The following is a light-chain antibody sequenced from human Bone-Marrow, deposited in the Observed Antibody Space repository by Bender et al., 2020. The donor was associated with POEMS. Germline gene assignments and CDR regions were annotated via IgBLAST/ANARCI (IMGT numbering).Light chain of an antibody. V-gene: IGLV2-14*01. J-gene: IGLJ2*01. CDR2: DVS. CDR3: SSHSDNSTVI. CDR1: SSDVGGYNY. Sequence: ALTQPASVSGSPGQSITISCAGGSSDVGGYNYVSWYQQSPGKAPKLMIYDVSNRPSGVSNRFSGSKSGHTASLTISGLQADDEADYYYSSHSDNSTVIFGGGTKVNVL.